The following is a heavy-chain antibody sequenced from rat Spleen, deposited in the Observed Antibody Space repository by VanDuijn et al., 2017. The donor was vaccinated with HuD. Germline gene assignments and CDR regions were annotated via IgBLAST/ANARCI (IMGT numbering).Heavy chain of an antibody. CDR1: GFTFSDYA. J-gene: IGHJ2*01. D-gene: IGHD5-1*01. V-gene: IGHV5S23*01. CDR2: ISTAGSST. Sequence: EVQLVESGGGLVQPGNSLKLSCAASGFTFSDYAMAWVRQSPKKGLEWVASISTAGSSTYYRDSVKGRFTISRDNAKSTLYLQMDSLRSEETATYYCATLPNWEDYWGQGVMVTVSS. CDR3: ATLPNWEDY.